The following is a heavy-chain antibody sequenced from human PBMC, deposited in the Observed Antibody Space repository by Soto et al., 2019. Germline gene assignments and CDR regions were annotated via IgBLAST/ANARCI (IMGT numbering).Heavy chain of an antibody. V-gene: IGHV4-39*01. CDR3: ARLIRCKPTSCYVAY. D-gene: IGHD2-2*01. CDR1: GGSISSSSYY. CDR2: IYYSGTT. J-gene: IGHJ4*02. Sequence: QLQLQESGPGLVKPSETLSLTCTVSGGSISSSSYYWAWVRQPPGKGLEWIGSIYYSGTTYYNPSLKSRVPLSEDPAKTTFSRTLSSVPAADTAVFYGARLIRCKPTSCYVAYWGQGTLVTVSA.